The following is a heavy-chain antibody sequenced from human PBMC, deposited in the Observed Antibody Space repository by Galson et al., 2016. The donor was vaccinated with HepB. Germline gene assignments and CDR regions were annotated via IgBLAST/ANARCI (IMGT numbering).Heavy chain of an antibody. V-gene: IGHV3-74*01. Sequence: SLRLSCAASGFTFSDYAMSWVRQAPGKGLAWVARINGGGTTTVYGDSVRGRFTISRDNAKNMVYLQMNSLRVEDTAVYYCSRDRFFTADKWGQGTLVTVSS. D-gene: IGHD3-3*01. CDR2: INGGGTTT. CDR1: GFTFSDYA. CDR3: SRDRFFTADK. J-gene: IGHJ4*02.